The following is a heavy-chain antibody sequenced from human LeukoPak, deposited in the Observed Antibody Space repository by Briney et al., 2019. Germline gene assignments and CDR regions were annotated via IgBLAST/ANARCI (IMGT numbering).Heavy chain of an antibody. V-gene: IGHV3-23*01. D-gene: IGHD4-17*01. CDR3: AKAMRPTVSYFDY. CDR1: GFTFSSYT. Sequence: GGSLRLSCAASGFTFSSYTVSWVRQAPGKGLEWVSTITGNGDSYYTDSVKGRFTISRDNSKNTLYLQMNSLRAEDTAVYYCAKAMRPTVSYFDYWGQGTLVTVST. J-gene: IGHJ4*02. CDR2: ITGNGDS.